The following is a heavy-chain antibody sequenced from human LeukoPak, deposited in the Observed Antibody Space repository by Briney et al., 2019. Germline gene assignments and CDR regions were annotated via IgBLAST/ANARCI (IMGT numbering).Heavy chain of an antibody. D-gene: IGHD5-18*01. CDR3: ARDQGYRYGSTYRSTVFDY. V-gene: IGHV3-7*01. CDR2: IKEDGTEK. CDR1: GFTFGDYA. Sequence: PGGSLRLSCTASGFTFGDYAMSWFRQAPGKGLEWVANIKEDGTEKYYVDSVKGRFTISRDNAKNSLYLQMNSLRADDTAVYYCARDQGYRYGSTYRSTVFDYWGQGTLVTVSS. J-gene: IGHJ4*02.